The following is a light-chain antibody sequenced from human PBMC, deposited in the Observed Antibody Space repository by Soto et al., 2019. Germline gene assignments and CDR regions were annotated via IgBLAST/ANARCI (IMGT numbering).Light chain of an antibody. J-gene: IGKJ4*01. CDR1: QDISNY. CDR3: QHYDNLPLT. Sequence: DIQMTQSPSSLSASVGDRVTINCQASQDISNYLNWYQQKPGKAPKLLIYDASNLETGVPSRFSGSGSGTDVTCTISSLQPEDIATYYCQHYDNLPLTFGGGTKVEIK. V-gene: IGKV1-33*01. CDR2: DAS.